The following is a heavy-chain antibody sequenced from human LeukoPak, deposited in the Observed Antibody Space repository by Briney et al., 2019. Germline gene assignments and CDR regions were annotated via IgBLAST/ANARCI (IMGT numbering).Heavy chain of an antibody. CDR2: IIPIFGTA. Sequence: ASVKVSCKASGDTFTTDYIHWVRQGPGQGLEWMGGIIPIFGTANYAQKFQGRVTITTDESTSTAYMELSSLRSEDTAVYYCASLSGSQSYFDYWGQGTLVTVSS. V-gene: IGHV1-69*05. D-gene: IGHD3-22*01. J-gene: IGHJ4*02. CDR1: GDTFTTDY. CDR3: ASLSGSQSYFDY.